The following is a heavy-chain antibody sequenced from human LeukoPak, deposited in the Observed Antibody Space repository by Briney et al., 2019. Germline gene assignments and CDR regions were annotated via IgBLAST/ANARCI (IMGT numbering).Heavy chain of an antibody. V-gene: IGHV3-48*01. CDR2: ISSSSSTI. CDR1: GFTFSSYS. Sequence: QPGGSLRLSCAASGFTFSSYSMNWVRQAPGKGLEWVSYISSSSSTIYYAYSVKGRFTISRDNAKNSLYLQINTLRAEDTAVYYCATSYGDGDYYYYYMDVWGKGTTVTASS. J-gene: IGHJ6*03. CDR3: ATSYGDGDYYYYYMDV. D-gene: IGHD4-17*01.